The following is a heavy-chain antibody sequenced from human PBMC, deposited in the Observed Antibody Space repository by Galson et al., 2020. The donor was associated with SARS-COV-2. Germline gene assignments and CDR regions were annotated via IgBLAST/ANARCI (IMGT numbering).Heavy chain of an antibody. CDR3: ARGIVVAAAEYYYYYGMDV. CDR1: GYTFTGYY. Sequence: ASVKVSCKASGYTFTGYYMHWVRQAPGQGLEWMGWINPNSGGTNYAQKFQGRVTMTRDTSISTAYMELSRLRSDDTAVYYCARGIVVAAAEYYYYYGMDVWGQGTTVTVSS. CDR2: INPNSGGT. D-gene: IGHD6-13*01. J-gene: IGHJ6*02. V-gene: IGHV1-2*02.